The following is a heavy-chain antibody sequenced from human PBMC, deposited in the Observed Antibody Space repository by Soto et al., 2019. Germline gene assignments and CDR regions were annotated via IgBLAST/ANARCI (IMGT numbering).Heavy chain of an antibody. Sequence: PSETLSLTCAVSGYSISSGYYWGWIRQPPGKGLEWIGSIYHSGSTYYNPSLKSRVTISVDTSKNQFSLKLSSVTAADTAVYYCARAAVVVTVDWFDPWGQGTLVTVSS. D-gene: IGHD2-21*02. CDR1: GYSISSGYY. V-gene: IGHV4-38-2*01. CDR2: IYHSGST. CDR3: ARAAVVVTVDWFDP. J-gene: IGHJ5*02.